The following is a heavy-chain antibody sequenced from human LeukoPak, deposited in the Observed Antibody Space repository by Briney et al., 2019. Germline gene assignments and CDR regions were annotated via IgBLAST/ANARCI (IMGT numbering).Heavy chain of an antibody. CDR2: IRSKANSYAT. D-gene: IGHD6-19*01. J-gene: IGHJ3*02. CDR1: GFTFNGSA. V-gene: IGHV3-73*01. Sequence: PGGTLRLSCAASGFTFNGSAMHWVRQASGKGLEWVGRIRSKANSYATAYAASVKGRFTISRDDSKNTAYLQMNSLKTEDTAVYYCTRSGWYPNDAFDIWRQGTMVTVSS. CDR3: TRSGWYPNDAFDI.